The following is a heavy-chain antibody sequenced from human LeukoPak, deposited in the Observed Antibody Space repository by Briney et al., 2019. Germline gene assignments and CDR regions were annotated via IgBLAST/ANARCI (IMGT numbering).Heavy chain of an antibody. D-gene: IGHD6-19*01. CDR1: GYTFTGYY. J-gene: IGHJ4*02. V-gene: IGHV1-2*02. Sequence: ASVKVSCKASGYTFTGYYMHWVRQAPGQGLEWMGWINPNSGGTNYAQKFQGRVTMTRDTSISTTYMELSRLRSDDTAGYYCARAVGIAVAGTHFDYWGQGTLVTVSS. CDR3: ARAVGIAVAGTHFDY. CDR2: INPNSGGT.